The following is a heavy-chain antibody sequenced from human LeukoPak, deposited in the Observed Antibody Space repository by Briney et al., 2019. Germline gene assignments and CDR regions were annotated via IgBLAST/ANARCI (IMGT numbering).Heavy chain of an antibody. CDR1: GFTFDDYA. V-gene: IGHV3-9*01. J-gene: IGHJ4*02. CDR3: AKGSGTTGTTHRPPDY. CDR2: ISWNSGSI. Sequence: GRSLRLSCAASGFTFDDYAMHWVRQAPGKGLEWVSGISWNSGSIGYADSVKGRFTISRDNSKNTLYLQMNSLRAEDTAVYYCAKGSGTTGTTHRPPDYWGQGTLVTVSS. D-gene: IGHD1-1*01.